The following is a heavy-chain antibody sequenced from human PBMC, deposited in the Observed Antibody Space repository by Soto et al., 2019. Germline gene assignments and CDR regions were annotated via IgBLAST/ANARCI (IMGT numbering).Heavy chain of an antibody. D-gene: IGHD4-4*01. CDR2: ISNSGST. CDR1: GASISSGSYY. Sequence: QVQLQESGPGLVKPSQTLSLTCTVSGASISSGSYYWSWIRQLPGKGLEWIGYISNSGSTYYNPSLKSRVTISVDTSKNQFSLRVSSVTAADTAVYYCARAVYNNHVYWGQGTLVTVSS. V-gene: IGHV4-31*03. J-gene: IGHJ4*02. CDR3: ARAVYNNHVY.